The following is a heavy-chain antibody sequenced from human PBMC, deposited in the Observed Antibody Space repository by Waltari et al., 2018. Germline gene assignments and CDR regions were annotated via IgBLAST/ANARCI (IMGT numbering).Heavy chain of an antibody. J-gene: IGHJ5*02. CDR1: GYTFTAYY. V-gene: IGHV1-2*06. CDR2: IDPKSGET. Sequence: QVLLVQSGAEVRKPGASVKVSCKTSGYTFTAYYIHWVRQTPGQGLQWMGRIDPKSGETSYTQEFQGRITMSSDTSINTAYMELRSLNSDDTAIYYCTKYAQITMFGMVHGPDWFDPWGQGTLVIVSS. D-gene: IGHD3-3*01. CDR3: TKYAQITMFGMVHGPDWFDP.